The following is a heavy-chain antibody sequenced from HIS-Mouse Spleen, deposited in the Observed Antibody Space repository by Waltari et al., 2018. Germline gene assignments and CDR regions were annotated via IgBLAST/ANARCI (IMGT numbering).Heavy chain of an antibody. J-gene: IGHJ4*02. D-gene: IGHD4-17*01. CDR1: GGSISSSSYY. CDR2: IYYSGST. Sequence: QLQLQESGPGLVKPSETLSLTCTVSGGSISSSSYYWGWIRQPPGKGLEWIGSIYYSGSTYSTPSLKSRVTISVDTSKNQFSLKLSSVTAADTAVYYCARDPGTTDGDYWGQGTLVTVSS. V-gene: IGHV4-39*07. CDR3: ARDPGTTDGDY.